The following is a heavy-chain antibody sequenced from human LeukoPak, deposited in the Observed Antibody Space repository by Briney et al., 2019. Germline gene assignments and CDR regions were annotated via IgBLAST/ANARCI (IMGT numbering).Heavy chain of an antibody. Sequence: ASVKVSCMASGYTFTSYGISWVRQAPGQGLEWMGWISAYNGNTNYAQKLQGRVTMTTDTSTSTAYMELRSLRSDDTAVYYCARDQSIAAAGTSDYWGQGTLVTVSS. CDR3: ARDQSIAAAGTSDY. CDR1: GYTFTSYG. V-gene: IGHV1-18*01. D-gene: IGHD6-13*01. CDR2: ISAYNGNT. J-gene: IGHJ4*02.